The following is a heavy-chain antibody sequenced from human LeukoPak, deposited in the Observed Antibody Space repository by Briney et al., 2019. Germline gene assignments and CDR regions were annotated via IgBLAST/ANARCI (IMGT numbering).Heavy chain of an antibody. CDR2: ISGSGGST. CDR3: ARSARLMKGVVEVTALDD. D-gene: IGHD3-3*01. Sequence: GGSLRLSCAASGFTFSSYAMSWVRQAPGKGLEWVSAISGSGGSTYYADSVKGRFTIARDNAKNSVYLEMNSLRADDTAVYYCARSARLMKGVVEVTALDDWGQGTLVTVSS. J-gene: IGHJ4*02. V-gene: IGHV3-23*01. CDR1: GFTFSSYA.